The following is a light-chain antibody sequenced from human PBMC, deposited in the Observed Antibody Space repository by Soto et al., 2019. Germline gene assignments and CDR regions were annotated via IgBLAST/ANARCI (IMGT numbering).Light chain of an antibody. CDR2: ANS. CDR3: AAWDDSLSVYV. J-gene: IGLJ1*01. V-gene: IGLV1-40*01. CDR1: SSNIGAGYE. Sequence: QSVLTQPPSVSGAPGQRVTISCTGSSSNIGAGYEVHWYQQLPGTAPKLIIYANSKRPTGVPDRFSGSKSGTSASLAISGLRSEDEADYYCAAWDDSLSVYVFGTGTKLTVL.